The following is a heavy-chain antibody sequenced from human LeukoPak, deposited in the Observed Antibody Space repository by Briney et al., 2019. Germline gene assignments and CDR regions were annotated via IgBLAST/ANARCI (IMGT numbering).Heavy chain of an antibody. CDR2: IYYSGST. Sequence: SETLSLTCTVSGGSISSSSYYWGWIRQPPGKGLEWIGSIYYSGSTYYNPSLKSRVTISVDTSKNQFSLKLSSVTAADTAVYYCVAGYGGNAVVSYWGQGTLVTVSS. V-gene: IGHV4-39*01. J-gene: IGHJ4*02. D-gene: IGHD4-23*01. CDR1: GGSISSSSYY. CDR3: VAGYGGNAVVSY.